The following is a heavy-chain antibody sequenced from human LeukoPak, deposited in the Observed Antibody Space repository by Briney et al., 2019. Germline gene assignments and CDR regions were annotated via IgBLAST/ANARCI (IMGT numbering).Heavy chain of an antibody. CDR1: GFIFTNYF. D-gene: IGHD4/OR15-4a*01. CDR3: AKKAQYDGHYPLDY. CDR2: IKHDGSEK. V-gene: IGHV3-7*03. J-gene: IGHJ4*02. Sequence: GGSLRLSCAASGFIFTNYFMSWVRQAPGKGLEWVASIKHDGSEKYYVDSVRGRFTISRDNTMNSLYLQMNSLRAEDTAVYFCAKKAQYDGHYPLDYWGQGTLVTVSA.